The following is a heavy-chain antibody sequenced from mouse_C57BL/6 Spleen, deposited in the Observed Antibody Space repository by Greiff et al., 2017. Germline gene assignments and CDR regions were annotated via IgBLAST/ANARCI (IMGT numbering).Heavy chain of an antibody. V-gene: IGHV5-4*01. Sequence: EVTLVESGGGLVKPGGSLKLSCAASGFTFSSYAMSWVRQTPEKRLEWVATISDGGSYTNYPDNVKGRFTISRDNAKNNLYLQMSHLKTEDTAMYYCARENYDYVGYFGVWGTGTTVTVSS. CDR3: ARENYDYVGYFGV. J-gene: IGHJ1*03. D-gene: IGHD2-4*01. CDR1: GFTFSSYA. CDR2: ISDGGSYT.